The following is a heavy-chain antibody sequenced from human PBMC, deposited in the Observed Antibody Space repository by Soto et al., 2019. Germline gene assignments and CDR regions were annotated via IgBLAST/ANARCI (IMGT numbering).Heavy chain of an antibody. J-gene: IGHJ6*02. CDR1: GFTFSSYG. V-gene: IGHV3-30*18. Sequence: QVQLVESGGGAVQPGRSLRLSCAASGFTFSSYGMHWVRQAPGKGLEWVAVISYDGSNKYYADSVKGRFTISRDNSKNTLYLQMNSLRAEDTAVYYCAKDRSSGGGMDVWGQGTTVTVSS. D-gene: IGHD3-10*01. CDR2: ISYDGSNK. CDR3: AKDRSSGGGMDV.